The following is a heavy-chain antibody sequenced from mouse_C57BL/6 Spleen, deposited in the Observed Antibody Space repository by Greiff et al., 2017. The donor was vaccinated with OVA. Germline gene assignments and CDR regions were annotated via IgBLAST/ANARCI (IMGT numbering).Heavy chain of an antibody. J-gene: IGHJ4*01. Sequence: QVQLQQPGAELVKPGASVKLSCKASGYTFTSYWMQWVKQRPGQGLEWIGEIDPSDRYTNYNQKFKGKATLTVDTSSSTAYMQRSSLTSEDSAVYYCARRDYSNNAMDYWGQGTSVTVSS. CDR1: GYTFTSYW. CDR3: ARRDYSNNAMDY. V-gene: IGHV1-50*01. CDR2: IDPSDRYT. D-gene: IGHD2-5*01.